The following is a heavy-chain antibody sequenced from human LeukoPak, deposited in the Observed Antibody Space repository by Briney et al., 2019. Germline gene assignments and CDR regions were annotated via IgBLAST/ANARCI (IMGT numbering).Heavy chain of an antibody. V-gene: IGHV3-7*03. D-gene: IGHD3-3*01. CDR3: ARDGDPVRSGYYLGDFDY. CDR1: GFMFSDYY. CDR2: IKQDGSEK. J-gene: IGHJ4*02. Sequence: GGSLRLSCAASGFMFSDYYMDWVRQAPGKGLEWVANIKQDGSEKYYVDSVKGRFTISRDNAKNSLYLQMNSLRAEDTAVYYCARDGDPVRSGYYLGDFDYWGQGTLVTVSS.